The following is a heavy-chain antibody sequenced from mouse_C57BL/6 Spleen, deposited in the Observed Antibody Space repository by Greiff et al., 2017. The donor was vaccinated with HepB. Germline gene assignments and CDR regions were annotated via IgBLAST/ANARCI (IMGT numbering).Heavy chain of an antibody. D-gene: IGHD2-2*01. CDR3: ARRGLPDAMDY. J-gene: IGHJ4*01. V-gene: IGHV7-3*01. CDR1: GFTFTDYY. Sequence: DVKLVESGGGLVQPGGSLSLSCAASGFTFTDYYMSWVRQPPGKALEWLGFIRNKANGYTTEYSASVKGRFTISRDNSQSILYLQMNALRAEDSATDYCARRGLPDAMDYWGQGTSVTVSS. CDR2: IRNKANGYTT.